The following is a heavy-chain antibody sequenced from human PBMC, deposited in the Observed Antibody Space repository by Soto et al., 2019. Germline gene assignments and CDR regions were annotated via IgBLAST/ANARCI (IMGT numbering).Heavy chain of an antibody. V-gene: IGHV3-74*01. CDR2: INPGGTIT. CDR3: ARVPIGKYGVWNY. CDR1: GFTFSSYW. D-gene: IGHD2-8*01. J-gene: IGHJ4*02. Sequence: EEQLVESGGGLVQPGGSLRLSCAASGFTFSSYWMHWVRQAPGKGLVWVSRINPGGTITDYADSVKGRFTISRDNAKNTVYLQVNSLRRDGTAEYFCARVPIGKYGVWNYWGQGTLVTVSS.